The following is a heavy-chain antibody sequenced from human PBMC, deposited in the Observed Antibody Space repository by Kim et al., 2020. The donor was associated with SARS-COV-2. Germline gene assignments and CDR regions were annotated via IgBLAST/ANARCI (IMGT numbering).Heavy chain of an antibody. Sequence: ASVKVSCKASGYTFTSYGISWVRQAPGQGLEWMGWISAYNGNTNYAQKLQGRVNMTTDTSTSTAYMELRSLRSDDTAVYYCARERPLVRYYYDSSGIDYWGQGTLVTVSS. CDR1: GYTFTSYG. J-gene: IGHJ4*02. V-gene: IGHV1-18*01. CDR2: ISAYNGNT. CDR3: ARERPLVRYYYDSSGIDY. D-gene: IGHD3-22*01.